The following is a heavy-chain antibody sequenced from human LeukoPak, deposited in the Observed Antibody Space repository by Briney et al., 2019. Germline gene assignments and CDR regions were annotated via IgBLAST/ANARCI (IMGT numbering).Heavy chain of an antibody. V-gene: IGHV4-39*01. D-gene: IGHD5-18*01. CDR3: ANGLRGYSYGCFDY. CDR1: GGSISSSSYY. Sequence: PSETLSLTCTVSGGSISSSSYYWGWIRQPPGKGLEWIGSIYYSGSTYYNPSLKSRVTISVDTSKNQFSLKLSSVTAADTAVYYCANGLRGYSYGCFDYWGQGTLVTVSS. CDR2: IYYSGST. J-gene: IGHJ4*02.